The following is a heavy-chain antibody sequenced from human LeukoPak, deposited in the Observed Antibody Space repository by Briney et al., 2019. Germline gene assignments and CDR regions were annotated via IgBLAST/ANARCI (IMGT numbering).Heavy chain of an antibody. J-gene: IGHJ5*02. CDR3: ARGWFGELVTYNWFDP. CDR1: GYTFTSYY. V-gene: IGHV1-46*01. D-gene: IGHD3-10*01. Sequence: WASVKVSCKASGYTFTSYYMHWVRQAPGQGLEWMGIINPSGGSTSYAQKFQGRVTMTRDTSTSTVYMELSSLRSEDTAVYYCARGWFGELVTYNWFDPWGQGTLVTVSS. CDR2: INPSGGST.